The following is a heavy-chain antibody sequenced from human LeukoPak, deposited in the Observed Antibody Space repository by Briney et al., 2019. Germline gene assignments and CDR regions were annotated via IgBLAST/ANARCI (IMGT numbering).Heavy chain of an antibody. CDR2: ISAYNGNT. D-gene: IGHD6-13*01. Sequence: GASVKVSCKASGYTFTSYGISWVRQAPGQGLEWMGWISAYNGNTNYAQKLQGRVTMTTDTSTSTAYMELRSLRSDDTAVYYCARSPVAAAGNRFYYYGMDVWGQGTTVTVFS. CDR1: GYTFTSYG. V-gene: IGHV1-18*01. J-gene: IGHJ6*02. CDR3: ARSPVAAAGNRFYYYGMDV.